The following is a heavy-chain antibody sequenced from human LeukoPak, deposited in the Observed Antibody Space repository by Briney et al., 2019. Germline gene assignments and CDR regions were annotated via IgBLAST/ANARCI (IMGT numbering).Heavy chain of an antibody. CDR3: ARDVGATYHFDY. Sequence: GASVKVSCKASGYTFTSYYIHWVRQAPGQGLEWMGIVNPSGGATSYAQEFQGRVTMTRDTSTATVYKELSSLRSEDTAVYYCARDVGATYHFDYWGKGTVVTVSS. D-gene: IGHD1-26*01. CDR2: VNPSGGAT. J-gene: IGHJ4*02. V-gene: IGHV1-46*01. CDR1: GYTFTSYY.